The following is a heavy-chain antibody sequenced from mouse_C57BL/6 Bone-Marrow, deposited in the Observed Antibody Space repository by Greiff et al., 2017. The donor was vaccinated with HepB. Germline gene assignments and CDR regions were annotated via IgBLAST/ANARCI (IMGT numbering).Heavy chain of an antibody. CDR3: ARGGDYYGSRGY. D-gene: IGHD1-1*01. Sequence: QVQLQQPGAELVKPGASVKMSCKASGYTFTSYWITWVKQRPGQGLEWIGDIYPGSGSTNYNEKFKSKATLTVDTSSSTAYMQLSSLTSEDSAVYYCARGGDYYGSRGYWGQGTTLTVSS. CDR2: IYPGSGST. CDR1: GYTFTSYW. V-gene: IGHV1-55*01. J-gene: IGHJ2*01.